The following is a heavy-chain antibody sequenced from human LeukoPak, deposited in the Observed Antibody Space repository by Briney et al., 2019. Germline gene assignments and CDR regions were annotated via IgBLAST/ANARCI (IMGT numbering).Heavy chain of an antibody. CDR3: ARAPRGTMVRGVPRLYFDY. D-gene: IGHD3-10*01. Sequence: PSETLSLTCTVSGGSISSGGYYWSWIRQHPGKGLEWIGHIYYSGSTYYNPSLKSRVTISVDTSKNQFSLKLSSVTAADTAVYYCARAPRGTMVRGVPRLYFDYWGQGTLVTVSS. J-gene: IGHJ4*02. CDR1: GGSISSGGYY. V-gene: IGHV4-31*03. CDR2: IYYSGST.